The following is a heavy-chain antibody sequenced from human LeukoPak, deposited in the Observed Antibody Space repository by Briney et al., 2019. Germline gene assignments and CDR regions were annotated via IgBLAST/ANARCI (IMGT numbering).Heavy chain of an antibody. D-gene: IGHD2-2*01. CDR3: GNHLHCSSTSCTFDN. CDR2: IYYSGST. V-gene: IGHV4-59*01. J-gene: IGHJ4*02. CDR1: GGSISSYY. Sequence: SETLSLTCTVSGGSISSYYWSWIRQPPGKGLEWIGYIYYSGSTNYNHSLKSRFTISVDTSKNKFYLNLSPVTAADTAVYYWGNHLHCSSTSCTFDNWGQGTLGTVSS.